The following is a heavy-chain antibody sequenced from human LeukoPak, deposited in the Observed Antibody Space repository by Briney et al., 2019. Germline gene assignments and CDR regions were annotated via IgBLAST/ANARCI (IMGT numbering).Heavy chain of an antibody. V-gene: IGHV1-18*01. CDR1: GYTFTSYG. CDR2: ISAYNGNT. Sequence: ASVKVSCKASGYTFTSYGISWVRQAPGQGLEWMGWISAYNGNTNYAQKLQGRVTMTTDTSTSTAYMELRSLRSDDTAVYYCARVYGSGSYYNEENENWFDPWGQGTLVTVSS. J-gene: IGHJ5*02. CDR3: ARVYGSGSYYNEENENWFDP. D-gene: IGHD3-10*01.